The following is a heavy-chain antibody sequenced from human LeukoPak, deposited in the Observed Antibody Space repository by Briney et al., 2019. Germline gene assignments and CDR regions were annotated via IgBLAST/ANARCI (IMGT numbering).Heavy chain of an antibody. CDR2: INPNSGGT. Sequence: ASVKVSCKASGYTFTGYYMHWVRQAPGQGLEWMGWINPNSGGTNYAQKFQGRVTMTRDTSISTAYMELSRLRSDDTAVYYCARDQVRYCSGGSCSTTRGFDPWGQGTLVTVSS. CDR3: ARDQVRYCSGGSCSTTRGFDP. CDR1: GYTFTGYY. D-gene: IGHD2-15*01. V-gene: IGHV1-2*02. J-gene: IGHJ5*02.